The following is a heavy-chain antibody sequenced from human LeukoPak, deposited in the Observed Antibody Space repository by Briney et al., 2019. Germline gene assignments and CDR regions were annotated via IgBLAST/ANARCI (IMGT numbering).Heavy chain of an antibody. CDR2: ISSSSSYI. V-gene: IGHV3-21*01. CDR3: ARGVKGSLDY. Sequence: GGSLRLSCAASRFTFSSFDMNWVRQAPGKGLEWVSSISSSSSYIYYADSVKGRFTISRDNAKNSLYLQMNSLRAEDTAVYYCARGVKGSLDYWGQGTLVTVSS. J-gene: IGHJ4*02. D-gene: IGHD3-10*01. CDR1: RFTFSSFD.